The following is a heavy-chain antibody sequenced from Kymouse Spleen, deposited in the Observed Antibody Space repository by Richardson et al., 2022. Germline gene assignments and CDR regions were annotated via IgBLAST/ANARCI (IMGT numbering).Heavy chain of an antibody. V-gene: IGHV3-30*18. CDR1: GFTFSSYG. Sequence: QVQLVESGGGVVQPGRSLRLSCAASGFTFSSYGMHWVRQAPGKGLEWVAVISYDGSNKYYADSVKGRFTISRDNSKNTLYLQMNSLRAEDTAVYYCAKGHVLRYFDWLLRDYGMDVWGQGTTVTVSS. J-gene: IGHJ6*02. CDR2: ISYDGSNK. CDR3: AKGHVLRYFDWLLRDYGMDV. D-gene: IGHD3-9*01.